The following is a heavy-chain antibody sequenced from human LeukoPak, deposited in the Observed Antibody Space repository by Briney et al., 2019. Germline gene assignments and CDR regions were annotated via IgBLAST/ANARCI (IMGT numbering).Heavy chain of an antibody. CDR2: IDPSDSYT. CDR3: ARHGDYGELEELRCDY. CDR1: GYSFTSYW. J-gene: IGHJ4*02. Sequence: GESLRISCKGSGYSFTSYWIGWVRQMPGKGLEWMGRIDPSDSYTNYSPSFQGHVTISADKSISTAYLQWSSLKASDTAMYYCARHGDYGELEELRCDYWGQGTLVTVSS. D-gene: IGHD4-17*01. V-gene: IGHV5-10-1*01.